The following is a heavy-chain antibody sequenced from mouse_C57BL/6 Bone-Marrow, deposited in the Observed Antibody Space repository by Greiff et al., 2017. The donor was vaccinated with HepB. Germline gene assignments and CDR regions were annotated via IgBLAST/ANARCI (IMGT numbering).Heavy chain of an antibody. CDR3: APTIYYYGSAWFAY. CDR1: GYTFTSYG. J-gene: IGHJ3*01. CDR2: IYPRSGNT. V-gene: IGHV1-81*01. D-gene: IGHD1-1*01. Sequence: QVHVKQSGAELARPGASVKLSCKASGYTFTSYGISWVKQRTGQGLEWIGEIYPRSGNTYYNEKFKGKATLTADKSSSTAYMELRSLTSEDSAVYFCAPTIYYYGSAWFAYWGQGTLVTVSA.